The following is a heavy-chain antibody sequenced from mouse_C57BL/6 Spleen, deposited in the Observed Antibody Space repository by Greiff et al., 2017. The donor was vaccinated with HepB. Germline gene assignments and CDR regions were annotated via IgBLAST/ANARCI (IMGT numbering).Heavy chain of an antibody. V-gene: IGHV5-15*01. D-gene: IGHD2-5*01. J-gene: IGHJ4*01. CDR3: ARQDSNDYYAMDY. CDR1: GFTFSDYG. Sequence: EVKLVESGGGLVQPGGSLKLSCAASGFTFSDYGMAWVRQAPRKGPEWVAFISNLAYSIYYADTVTGRFTISRENAKNTLYLEMSSLRSEDTAMYYCARQDSNDYYAMDYWGQGTSVTVSS. CDR2: ISNLAYSI.